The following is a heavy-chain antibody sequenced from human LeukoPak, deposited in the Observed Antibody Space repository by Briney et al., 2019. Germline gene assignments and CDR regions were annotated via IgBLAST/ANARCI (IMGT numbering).Heavy chain of an antibody. J-gene: IGHJ4*02. V-gene: IGHV4-4*07. CDR1: GGSISSYY. CDR2: IYTSGST. D-gene: IGHD7-27*01. CDR3: ARESRRTGDFDY. Sequence: SETLSLTCTVSGGSISSYYWSWIRQPAEKGLEWIGRIYTSGSTNYNPSLKSRVTMSVDTSKNQFSLKLSSVTAADTAVYYCARESRRTGDFDYWGQGTLVTVSS.